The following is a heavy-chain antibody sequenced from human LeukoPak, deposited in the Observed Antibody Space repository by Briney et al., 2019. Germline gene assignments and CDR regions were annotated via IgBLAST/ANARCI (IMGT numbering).Heavy chain of an antibody. V-gene: IGHV1-69*04. J-gene: IGHJ6*02. Sequence: GASVKVSCKASGGTFSSYAISWVRQAPGQGLEWMGRIIPILGIANYAQKFQGRVTITADKSTSTAYMELSSLRSEDTAVYYCARSGSYGLNYYYYGMDVWGQGTTVTVSS. CDR2: IIPILGIA. CDR3: ARSGSYGLNYYYYGMDV. D-gene: IGHD1-26*01. CDR1: GGTFSSYA.